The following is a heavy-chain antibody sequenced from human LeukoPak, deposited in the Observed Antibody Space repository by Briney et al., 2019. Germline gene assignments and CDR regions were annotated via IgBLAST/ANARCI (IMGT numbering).Heavy chain of an antibody. V-gene: IGHV1-2*02. Sequence: ASVKVSCKASGYTFTDLYIHWVRQAPGQGLEWMGWINPKTGGTSYGQRFKGRVTLTRDTSTSTAYMELSRVRSYDTAVYYCAREVCVNGVCQRYFDFWGQGTPVTVSS. CDR3: AREVCVNGVCQRYFDF. CDR1: GYTFTDLY. J-gene: IGHJ4*02. CDR2: INPKTGGT. D-gene: IGHD2-8*01.